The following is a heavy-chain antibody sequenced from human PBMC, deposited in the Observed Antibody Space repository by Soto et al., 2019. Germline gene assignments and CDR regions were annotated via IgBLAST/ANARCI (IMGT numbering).Heavy chain of an antibody. V-gene: IGHV3-73*01. CDR3: NPLVSSAAAAFDI. CDR2: IRSKANSYAT. J-gene: IGHJ3*02. D-gene: IGHD3-16*02. Sequence: PGGSLRLSCAASGFTFSGSAMHWVRQASGKGLEWVGRIRSKANSYATAYAASVKGRFTISRDDSKNTAYLQMNSLKTEDTAVYYCNPLVSSAAAAFDIWGQGTMVTVSS. CDR1: GFTFSGSA.